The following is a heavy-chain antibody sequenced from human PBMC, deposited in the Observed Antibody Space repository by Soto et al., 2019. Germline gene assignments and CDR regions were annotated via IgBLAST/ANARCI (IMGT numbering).Heavy chain of an antibody. J-gene: IGHJ5*02. CDR2: INAGNGNT. Sequence: QVQLVQSGAEVKKPGASVKVSCKASGYTFTSYAMHWVRQAPGQRLEWMGWINAGNGNTKYSQKFQGRVTITRDTSASTAYMELSSLRSEDTAVYYCARGLTTGTTKMLWFDPWGREPWSPSPQ. V-gene: IGHV1-3*01. D-gene: IGHD1-1*01. CDR1: GYTFTSYA. CDR3: ARGLTTGTTKMLWFDP.